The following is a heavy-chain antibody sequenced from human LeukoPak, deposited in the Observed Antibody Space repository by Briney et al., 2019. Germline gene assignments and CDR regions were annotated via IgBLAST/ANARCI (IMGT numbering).Heavy chain of an antibody. Sequence: PSQTLSLTCTVSGGSISSGDHFWSWIRQHPGKGLEWIGYIFYSGSTYYNPSLKSRVTISVDTSKNQFSLKLTSVTAADTAVYYCTRDVPRSAGYPDNWGQGTLVTASS. CDR1: GGSISSGDHF. V-gene: IGHV4-31*03. J-gene: IGHJ4*02. CDR2: IFYSGST. D-gene: IGHD2-15*01. CDR3: TRDVPRSAGYPDN.